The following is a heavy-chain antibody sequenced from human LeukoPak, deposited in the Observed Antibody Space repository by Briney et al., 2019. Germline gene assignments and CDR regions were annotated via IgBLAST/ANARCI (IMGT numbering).Heavy chain of an antibody. CDR2: INPSGGST. J-gene: IGHJ4*02. Sequence: ASVNVSCKASGYTFTSYYMHWVRQAPGQGLEWMGIINPSGGSTSYAQKFQGRVTMTRDTSTSTVYMELSRLRSDDTAVYYCARRKAVAKYYFDYWGQGTLVTVSS. D-gene: IGHD6-13*01. CDR3: ARRKAVAKYYFDY. V-gene: IGHV1-46*01. CDR1: GYTFTSYY.